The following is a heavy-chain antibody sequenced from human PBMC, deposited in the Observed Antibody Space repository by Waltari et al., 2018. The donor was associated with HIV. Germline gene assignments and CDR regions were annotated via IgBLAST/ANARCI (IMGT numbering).Heavy chain of an antibody. V-gene: IGHV3-9*01. J-gene: IGHJ5*02. CDR2: IAWNGAAP. Sequence: VESGGALVQPGGSLRLSCEASGFTFDDDAIHWVRPLPGQGLEWVSGIAWNGAAPGYAASVQGRFTIYRDNVKKSLFLQMHSLREEDTALYYCALDTGRLVWAGPNWYDPRGQGTRVIVSS. D-gene: IGHD6-13*01. CDR1: GFTFDDDA. CDR3: ALDTGRLVWAGPNWYDP.